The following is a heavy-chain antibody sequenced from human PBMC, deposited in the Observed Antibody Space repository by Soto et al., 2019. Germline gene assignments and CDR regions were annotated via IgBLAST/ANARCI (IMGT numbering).Heavy chain of an antibody. J-gene: IGHJ6*02. CDR2: ISSGGNNT. V-gene: IGHV3-23*01. CDR1: VSSFRSHA. CDR3: AKDFDSYSSGRYGMDV. D-gene: IGHD6-19*01. Sequence: GGSLRLSCAAPVSSFRSHAMGWVRQAPGKGLEWVSTISSGGNNTYSADSVKGRFTISRDNSKNTLYLQMNSLRAEDTAVYYCAKDFDSYSSGRYGMDVWGQGT.